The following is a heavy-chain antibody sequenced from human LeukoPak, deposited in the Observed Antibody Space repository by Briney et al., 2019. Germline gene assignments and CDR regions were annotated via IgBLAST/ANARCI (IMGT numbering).Heavy chain of an antibody. CDR3: AKGTTVTTVDY. CDR2: ISGSGGST. Sequence: PSGTLSLTCVVSSGSISSSNWWSWVRQAPGQGLEWVSAISGSGGSTYYADSVKGRFTISRDNSKNTLYLQMNSLRAEDTAVYYCAKGTTVTTVDYWGQGTLVTVSS. CDR1: SGSISSSNW. D-gene: IGHD4-17*01. J-gene: IGHJ4*02. V-gene: IGHV3-23*01.